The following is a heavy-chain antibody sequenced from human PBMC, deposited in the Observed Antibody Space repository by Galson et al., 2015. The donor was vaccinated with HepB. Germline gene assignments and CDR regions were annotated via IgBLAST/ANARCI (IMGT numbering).Heavy chain of an antibody. CDR3: AKDPYLYSALAGTMAGFDY. J-gene: IGHJ4*02. Sequence: SLRLSCAASGFTFSNYGMHWVRQAPGKGLEWVAVISYDGSNKYYADSVKGRFTISRDNSKNTLYLQMNSPRAEDTALYYCAKDPYLYSALAGTMAGFDYWGQGTLVIVSS. D-gene: IGHD6-19*01. V-gene: IGHV3-30*18. CDR2: ISYDGSNK. CDR1: GFTFSNYG.